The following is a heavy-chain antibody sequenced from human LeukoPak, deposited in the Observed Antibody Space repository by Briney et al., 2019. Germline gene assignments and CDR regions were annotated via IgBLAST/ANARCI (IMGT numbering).Heavy chain of an antibody. CDR2: ISHDGKKK. CDR1: GFTFGSYG. Sequence: GGYLRLSCAASGFTFGSYGMHWVRQAPGKGLEWVAVISHDGKKKFYVDFVKSRFTISRDNSENTLYLQMNSLRTEDTAMYYCVKDTAMEPYDYYYYGMDVWGQGTTITVSS. CDR3: VKDTAMEPYDYYYYGMDV. J-gene: IGHJ6*02. D-gene: IGHD5-18*01. V-gene: IGHV3-30*18.